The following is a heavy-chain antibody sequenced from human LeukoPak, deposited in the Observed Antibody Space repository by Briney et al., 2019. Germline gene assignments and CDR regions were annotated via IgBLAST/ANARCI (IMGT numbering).Heavy chain of an antibody. CDR1: GFTFSSYA. CDR2: ISYDGSNK. D-gene: IGHD3-22*01. Sequence: PGGSLRLSCAASGFTFSSYAMHWVRQAPGKGLEWVAVISYDGSNKYYADSVKGRFTISRDNSKNTLYLQMNSLRAEDTAVYYCARVKGGGYYYDSSLDYWGQGTLVTVSS. J-gene: IGHJ4*02. CDR3: ARVKGGGYYYDSSLDY. V-gene: IGHV3-30-3*01.